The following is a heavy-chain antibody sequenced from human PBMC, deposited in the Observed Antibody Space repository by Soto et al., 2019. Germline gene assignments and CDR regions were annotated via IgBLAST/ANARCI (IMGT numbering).Heavy chain of an antibody. V-gene: IGHV3-21*01. CDR1: GFTLSSYS. Sequence: EGSLRLSCVDSGFTLSSYSMNWVRQAPGKGLEWVSSISSSSSYIYYADSVKGRFTISRDNAKNSMYLQMNSLRAEDTAVYYCARVVVVVAATLDYWGQGTLVTVSS. D-gene: IGHD2-15*01. CDR3: ARVVVVVAATLDY. J-gene: IGHJ4*02. CDR2: ISSSSSYI.